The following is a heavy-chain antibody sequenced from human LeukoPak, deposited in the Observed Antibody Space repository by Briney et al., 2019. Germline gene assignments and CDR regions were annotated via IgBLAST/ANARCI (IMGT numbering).Heavy chain of an antibody. J-gene: IGHJ4*02. CDR2: IYYSGST. D-gene: IGHD5-18*01. Sequence: SETLSLTCTVYGASVRSGSYYWSWIRQPPGKGLESIGYIYYSGSTNYNPSLKSRVTISVDTSKNQFSLKLSSVTAADTAVYYCARGSRGYTYGWGQGTLVTVSS. V-gene: IGHV4-61*01. CDR1: GASVRSGSYY. CDR3: ARGSRGYTYG.